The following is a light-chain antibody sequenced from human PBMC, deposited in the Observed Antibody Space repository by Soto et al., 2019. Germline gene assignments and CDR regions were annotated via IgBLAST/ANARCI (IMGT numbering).Light chain of an antibody. V-gene: IGLV2-23*02. CDR2: EVN. Sequence: LTQPASVSGSPGQSITISCTGTSSNVGSYKLVSWYQQHPGKAPKLMIFEVNKRPSGVSNRFSGSKSGNTASLTISGPKVEDEADYYCCSSGGSPTYVFGTGTKVTVL. J-gene: IGLJ1*01. CDR3: CSSGGSPTYV. CDR1: SSNVGSYKL.